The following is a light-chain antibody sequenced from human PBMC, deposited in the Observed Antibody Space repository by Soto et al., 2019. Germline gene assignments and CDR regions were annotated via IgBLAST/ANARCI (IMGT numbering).Light chain of an antibody. Sequence: QSVLTQPPSASGTPGQRVTISCSGSSSNIGSNTVNWYQQLPGTAPKLLIYSNNQRPSGVPDRFSCSKSGTSASLAISGLQSEDEADYYCAAWDDSLNGLYVFGTGTNVTVL. CDR1: SSNIGSNT. V-gene: IGLV1-44*01. J-gene: IGLJ1*01. CDR2: SNN. CDR3: AAWDDSLNGLYV.